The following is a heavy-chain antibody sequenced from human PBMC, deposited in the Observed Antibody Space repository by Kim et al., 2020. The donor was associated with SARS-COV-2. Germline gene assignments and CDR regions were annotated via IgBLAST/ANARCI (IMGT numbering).Heavy chain of an antibody. Sequence: GGSLRLSCEASGFTFSSSTFHWVRQAPGKGLEWVAVTSSDGNKINYADSLKGRFTLSRDNSKSTIYLQMNRLGTEDTAVYYCTRGITMARGLILDYFDFWGQGTLVTVSS. CDR1: GFTFSSST. V-gene: IGHV3-30*01. CDR2: TSSDGNKI. J-gene: IGHJ4*02. D-gene: IGHD3-10*01. CDR3: TRGITMARGLILDYFDF.